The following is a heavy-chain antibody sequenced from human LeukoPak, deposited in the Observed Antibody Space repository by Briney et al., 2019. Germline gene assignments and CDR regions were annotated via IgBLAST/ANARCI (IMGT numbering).Heavy chain of an antibody. J-gene: IGHJ4*02. V-gene: IGHV3-30*18. D-gene: IGHD5-18*01. CDR1: RFTFSSYG. Sequence: GGSLRLSCAASRFTFSSYGMHWVRQAPGNGLEWVALISYDGSNKYYTDSVEGRFTISRDNSKNTLYLQMDSLRAEDTAVYYCAKDRGYSYGYFDYWGQGTLVTVSS. CDR2: ISYDGSNK. CDR3: AKDRGYSYGYFDY.